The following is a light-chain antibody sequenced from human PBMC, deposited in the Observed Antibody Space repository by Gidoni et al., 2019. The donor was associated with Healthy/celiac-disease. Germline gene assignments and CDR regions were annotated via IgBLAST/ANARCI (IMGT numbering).Light chain of an antibody. CDR3: QQSYSTPNT. Sequence: DIKMTPSPSSLSASVGDRVTITCLASQSISSYLNWYQQKPGKAPKLLIYAASSLQSGVPSRFRGSGSGTDFILTISSLQPEDFATYYCQQSYSTPNTFGQXTKLEIK. J-gene: IGKJ2*01. CDR2: AAS. V-gene: IGKV1-39*01. CDR1: QSISSY.